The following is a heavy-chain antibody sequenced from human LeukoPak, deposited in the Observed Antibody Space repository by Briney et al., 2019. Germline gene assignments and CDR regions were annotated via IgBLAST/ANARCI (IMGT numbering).Heavy chain of an antibody. Sequence: PGGSLRLSCAASGFTFSNYGMHWVRQAPGKGLEWVAVISNDGSNKYYADSVKGPFTISRDNSKNTLYLQMNSLRPEDTAVYYCARGPGIAAAGTSYYFDYWGQGTLVTVSS. CDR2: ISNDGSNK. V-gene: IGHV3-30*03. CDR1: GFTFSNYG. CDR3: ARGPGIAAAGTSYYFDY. J-gene: IGHJ4*02. D-gene: IGHD6-13*01.